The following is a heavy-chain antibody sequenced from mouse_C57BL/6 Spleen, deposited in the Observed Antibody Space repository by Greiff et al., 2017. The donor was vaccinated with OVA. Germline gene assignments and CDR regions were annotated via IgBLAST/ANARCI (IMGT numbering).Heavy chain of an antibody. CDR2: INPNNGGT. CDR1: GYTFTDYY. D-gene: IGHD1-1*01. CDR3: ARSRYYGSSWYFDV. V-gene: IGHV1-26*01. Sequence: VQLQQSGPELVKPGASVKISCKASGYTFTDYYMNWVKQSHGKSLEWIGDINPNNGGTSYNQKFKGKATLTVDKSSSTAYMELRSLTSEDSAVYYCARSRYYGSSWYFDVWGTGTTVTVSS. J-gene: IGHJ1*03.